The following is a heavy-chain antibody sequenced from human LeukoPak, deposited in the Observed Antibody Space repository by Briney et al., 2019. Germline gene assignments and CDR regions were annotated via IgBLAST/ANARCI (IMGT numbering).Heavy chain of an antibody. D-gene: IGHD3-3*01. CDR1: GFTFSNAW. Sequence: GGSLRLSCAASGFTFSNAWMSWVRQAPGKGLEWVGRIKSKTDGGTTDYAAPVKGRFTISRDDSKNTLYLEMYSLKTEDTAMYYCLYFWSGSSLVDYWGQGTLVTVSS. J-gene: IGHJ4*02. CDR2: IKSKTDGGTT. CDR3: LYFWSGSSLVDY. V-gene: IGHV3-15*01.